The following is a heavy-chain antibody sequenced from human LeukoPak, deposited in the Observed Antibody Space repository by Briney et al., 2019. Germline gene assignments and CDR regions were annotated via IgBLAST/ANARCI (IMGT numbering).Heavy chain of an antibody. J-gene: IGHJ4*02. Sequence: GGSLRLSCAASGAIFSNHAMSWVRQAPGKGLEWVSLISGTGVTTYYAASVKGRFTISRDNSKNTLYLQMNSLRAEDTALYYCTSTSMVRGVITPFDYWGQGTLVTVSS. CDR2: ISGTGVTT. CDR3: TSTSMVRGVITPFDY. V-gene: IGHV3-23*01. D-gene: IGHD3-10*01. CDR1: GAIFSNHA.